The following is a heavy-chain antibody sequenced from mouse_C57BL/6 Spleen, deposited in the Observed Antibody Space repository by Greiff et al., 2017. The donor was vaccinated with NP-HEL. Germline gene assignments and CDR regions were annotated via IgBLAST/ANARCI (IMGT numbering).Heavy chain of an antibody. CDR1: GYTFTSYW. CDR2: IDPSDSYT. V-gene: IGHV1-69*01. J-gene: IGHJ3*01. CDR3: ASGGSNYEGWFAY. Sequence: VQLQQPGAELVMPGASVKLSCKASGYTFTSYWMHWVKQRPGQGLEWIGEIDPSDSYTNYNQKFKGKSTLTVDKSSSTAYMQLSSLTSEDSAVYYCASGGSNYEGWFAYWGQGTLVTVSA. D-gene: IGHD2-5*01.